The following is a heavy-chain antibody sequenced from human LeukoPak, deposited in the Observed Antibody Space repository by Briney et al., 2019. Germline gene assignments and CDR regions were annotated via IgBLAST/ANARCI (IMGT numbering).Heavy chain of an antibody. V-gene: IGHV3-53*01. CDR3: ARVPAPFGELPPSGY. J-gene: IGHJ4*02. CDR2: IYSGGST. CDR1: GFTVSSNY. D-gene: IGHD3-10*01. Sequence: GGSLRLSCAASGFTVSSNYMSWVRQAPGKGLEWVSVIYSGGSTYYADSVKGRFTISRDNSKNTLYLQMNSLRAEDTAVYYCARVPAPFGELPPSGYWGQGTLVTVSS.